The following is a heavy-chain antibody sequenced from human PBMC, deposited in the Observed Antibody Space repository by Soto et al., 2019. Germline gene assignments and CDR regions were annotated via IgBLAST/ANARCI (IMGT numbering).Heavy chain of an antibody. CDR2: ISPSSTYI. V-gene: IGHV3-21*04. Sequence: GGSLRLSCAASGLNFEKCSMNWVRQPPGKGPEWLASISPSSTYIRYADSVKGRFTISRDNARNSPSLQMMNLRADDTAIYYCATDTGDIEVVPATTWGQGTLVTVSS. CDR1: GLNFEKCS. D-gene: IGHD2-15*01. CDR3: ATDTGDIEVVPATT. J-gene: IGHJ4*02.